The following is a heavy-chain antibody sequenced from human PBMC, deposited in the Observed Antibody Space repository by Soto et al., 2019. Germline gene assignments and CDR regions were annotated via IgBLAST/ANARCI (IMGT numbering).Heavy chain of an antibody. J-gene: IGHJ4*02. Sequence: GGSLRLSCAASGFTFSSYAMSWVRQAPGKGLEWVSAISGSGGSTYYADSVKGRFTISRDNSKNTLYLQMNSLRAEDTAVYYCAKTKAVGVLSGTSDCWGQGTLVTVSS. D-gene: IGHD1-1*01. CDR3: AKTKAVGVLSGTSDC. V-gene: IGHV3-23*01. CDR2: ISGSGGST. CDR1: GFTFSSYA.